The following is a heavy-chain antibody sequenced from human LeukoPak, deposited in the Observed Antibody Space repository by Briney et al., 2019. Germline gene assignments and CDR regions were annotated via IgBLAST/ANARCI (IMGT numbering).Heavy chain of an antibody. CDR3: ARDRSSSSWYSDFDY. CDR1: GYTFTGYY. D-gene: IGHD6-13*01. V-gene: IGHV1-2*06. J-gene: IGHJ4*02. CDR2: INPNSGGT. Sequence: GASVKVSCKASGYTFTGYYMHWVRQAPGQGLEWMGRINPNSGGTNYAQKFQGRATMTRDTSISTAYMELSRLRSDDTAVYYCARDRSSSSWYSDFDYWGQGTLVTVSS.